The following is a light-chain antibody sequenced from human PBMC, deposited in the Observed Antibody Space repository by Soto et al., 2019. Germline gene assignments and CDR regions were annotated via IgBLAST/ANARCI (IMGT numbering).Light chain of an antibody. CDR1: QSVLYSSNNKNY. CDR2: WAS. CDR3: QQYYSTLS. Sequence: DIVMTQSPDSLAVSLGERATINCKSSQSVLYSSNNKNYLAWYQQKPGQPPKLLIYWASTRESGVPDRFSGSGSGTDLTLTISSLQAEDVAVYYCQQYYSTLSFRPRTKVDIK. V-gene: IGKV4-1*01. J-gene: IGKJ3*01.